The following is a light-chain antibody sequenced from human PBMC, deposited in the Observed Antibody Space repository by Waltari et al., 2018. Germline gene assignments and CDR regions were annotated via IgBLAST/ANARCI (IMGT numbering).Light chain of an antibody. CDR1: SRDIGDYNY. V-gene: IGLV2-14*03. CDR2: EVL. J-gene: IGLJ1*01. Sequence: QSTLTLPASVSGSPGQSITISCTGSSRDIGDYNYVSWFQQHPDKVPKLLIYEVLNRPSGVSARFSGSKSGTTAFLTISGLQTDDEASYYCASYAGTNPYVFGTGT. CDR3: ASYAGTNPYV.